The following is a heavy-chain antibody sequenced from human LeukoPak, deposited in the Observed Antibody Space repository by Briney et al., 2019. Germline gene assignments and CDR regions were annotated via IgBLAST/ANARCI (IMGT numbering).Heavy chain of an antibody. J-gene: IGHJ5*02. CDR1: GGSISSYY. Sequence: PSETLSLTCTVSGGSISSYYWSWIRQPAGKGLEWIGRIYTSGSTNYNPSLKSRVTMSVDTSKNQFSLKPSSVTAADTAVYYCARESVAYCGGDCYPWGWFDPWGQGTLVTVSS. CDR3: ARESVAYCGGDCYPWGWFDP. CDR2: IYTSGST. V-gene: IGHV4-4*07. D-gene: IGHD2-21*02.